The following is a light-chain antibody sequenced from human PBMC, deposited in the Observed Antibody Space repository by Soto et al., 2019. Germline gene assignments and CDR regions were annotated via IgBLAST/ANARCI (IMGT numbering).Light chain of an antibody. CDR1: QSVGRNF. J-gene: IGKJ4*01. CDR3: QHYAAAPLT. Sequence: EIVLTQSPGTLSLSPGESTTLSCRASQSVGRNFLAWYQQKPGRAPRLLIHAASYRATGVPDRFSGSGSATDFTLTISGLEPEDCAVYYCQHYAAAPLTFGVWTKVEIK. V-gene: IGKV3-20*01. CDR2: AAS.